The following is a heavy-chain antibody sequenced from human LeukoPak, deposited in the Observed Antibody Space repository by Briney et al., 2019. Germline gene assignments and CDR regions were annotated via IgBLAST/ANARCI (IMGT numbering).Heavy chain of an antibody. CDR1: GFTLSSYA. V-gene: IGHV3-23*01. Sequence: GGSLRLSCAASGFTLSSYAMSWVRQAPGKGLEWVSAISGSGGSTYYADSVKGRFTISRDNSKNTLYLQMNSLRAEDTAVYYCAKSGSSTPNYYYYGMDVWGQGTTVTVSS. CDR2: ISGSGGST. D-gene: IGHD2-2*01. J-gene: IGHJ6*02. CDR3: AKSGSSTPNYYYYGMDV.